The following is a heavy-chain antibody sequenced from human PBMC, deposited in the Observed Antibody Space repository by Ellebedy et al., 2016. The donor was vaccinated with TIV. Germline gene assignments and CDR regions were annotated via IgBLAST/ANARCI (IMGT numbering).Heavy chain of an antibody. V-gene: IGHV3-74*01. CDR1: GCTSRNYW. D-gene: IGHD1-20*01. J-gene: IGHJ4*02. CDR3: AKDRDITGTRFDY. Sequence: GESLKISCTASGCTSRNYWMHWVRQAPGKGLVWVSRVNSDGSSSSYADAVRGRFTISRDNAGKTLFLQMNSLRAEDTAVYYCAKDRDITGTRFDYWGQGTLVTVST. CDR2: VNSDGSSS.